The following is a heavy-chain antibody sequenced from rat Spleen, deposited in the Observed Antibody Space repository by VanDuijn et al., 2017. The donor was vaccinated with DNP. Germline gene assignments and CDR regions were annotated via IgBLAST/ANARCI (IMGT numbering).Heavy chain of an antibody. CDR3: TRGKNYALDA. CDR1: GFNFTNYG. Sequence: EVQLVESGGGLVQPGRSLKLSCAASGFNFTNYGMAWVRQAPTKGLEWVASITNSGDNTYYRDSVKGRFTFSRDNAKSTLYLQMDSLRSEDTATYYCTRGKNYALDAWGQGTSVTVSS. D-gene: IGHD1-4*01. V-gene: IGHV5S13*01. CDR2: ITNSGDNT. J-gene: IGHJ4*01.